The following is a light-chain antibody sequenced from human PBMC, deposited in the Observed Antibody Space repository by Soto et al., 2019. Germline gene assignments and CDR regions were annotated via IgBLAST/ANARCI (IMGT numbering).Light chain of an antibody. V-gene: IGLV2-14*03. CDR1: SSDVGGYNF. CDR2: DVR. Sequence: QSALTQPASVSGSPGQSITISCTGTSSDVGGYNFVYWYQEHPGKAPKFIIYDVRNRPSGISNRFSGSRSGNTASLTISGLQAEDEAEYYCSSYTSSSTVIFGGGTKVTVL. CDR3: SSYTSSSTVI. J-gene: IGLJ2*01.